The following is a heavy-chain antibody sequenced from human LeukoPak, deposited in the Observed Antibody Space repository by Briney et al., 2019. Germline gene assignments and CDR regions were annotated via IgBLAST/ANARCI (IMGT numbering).Heavy chain of an antibody. CDR2: IYSGGGT. D-gene: IGHD6-19*01. J-gene: IGHJ4*02. CDR1: GLTVSTTY. V-gene: IGHV3-66*01. CDR3: ATGYSNGWQPRYFDY. Sequence: GGSLRLSCAVSGLTVSTTYMSWVRQAPGKGLEWVSVIYSGGGTYYSDSVKGRFTISRDNSKNTLNLQMNSLRAEDTAVYYCATGYSNGWQPRYFDYWGQGTLVTVSS.